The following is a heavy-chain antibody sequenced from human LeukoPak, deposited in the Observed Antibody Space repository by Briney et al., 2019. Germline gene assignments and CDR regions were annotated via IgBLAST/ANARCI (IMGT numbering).Heavy chain of an antibody. V-gene: IGHV1-46*01. Sequence: ASVKVSCKASGYTFTSYYMHWVRQAPGQGLEWMGIINPSGGSTSYAQKFQGRVTMTRGTSTSTVYMELSSLRSEDTAVYYCARDSSIGFYGMDVWGQGTTVTVSS. J-gene: IGHJ6*02. CDR2: INPSGGST. CDR1: GYTFTSYY. CDR3: ARDSSIGFYGMDV. D-gene: IGHD6-6*01.